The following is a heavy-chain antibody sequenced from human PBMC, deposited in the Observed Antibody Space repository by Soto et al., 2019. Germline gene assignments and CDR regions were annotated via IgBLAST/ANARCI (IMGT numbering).Heavy chain of an antibody. CDR1: GYTFTGYY. Sequence: ASVKVSCKASGYTFTGYYIHWVRQAPGQGLEWMGWIHPNNGGTYFAQKFQGRVTMTRDTSISTAYLNLSSLRSDDTAVYFCARAPGGGSGSYYDYWGQGTLVTVSS. V-gene: IGHV1-2*02. D-gene: IGHD3-10*01. CDR3: ARAPGGGSGSYYDY. J-gene: IGHJ4*02. CDR2: IHPNNGGT.